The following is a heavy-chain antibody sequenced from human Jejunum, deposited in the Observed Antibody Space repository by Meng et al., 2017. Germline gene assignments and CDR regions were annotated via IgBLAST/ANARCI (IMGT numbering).Heavy chain of an antibody. D-gene: IGHD3-22*01. CDR2: IGLDRIK. Sequence: GGSLRLSCAASGFTFNNYAMTWVRQAPGKGLEWVSAIGLDRIKHHSDSVTGRITISRDPSGSPLYLQMDSLTAEDTAVYYCAKYHYDRSNFYGLDVWGQGTTVTVSS. J-gene: IGHJ6*02. CDR1: GFTFNNYA. CDR3: AKYHYDRSNFYGLDV. V-gene: IGHV3-23*01.